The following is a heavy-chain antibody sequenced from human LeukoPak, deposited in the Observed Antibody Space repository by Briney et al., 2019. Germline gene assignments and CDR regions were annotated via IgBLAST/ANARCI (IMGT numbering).Heavy chain of an antibody. D-gene: IGHD3-3*01. CDR1: GFTFSSYS. V-gene: IGHV3-21*01. J-gene: IGHJ5*02. Sequence: TGGSLRLSCAASGFTFSSYSMNWVRQAPGKGLEWVSSISSSSSYIYYADSVKGRFTISRDNAKNSLYLQMNSLRAEDTAVYYCAREGFLEWLIPNWFDPWGQGTLVTVSS. CDR2: ISSSSSYI. CDR3: AREGFLEWLIPNWFDP.